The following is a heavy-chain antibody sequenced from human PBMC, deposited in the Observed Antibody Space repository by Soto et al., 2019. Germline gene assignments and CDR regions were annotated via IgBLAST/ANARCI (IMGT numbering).Heavy chain of an antibody. CDR3: ARGVLSDSGTCY. D-gene: IGHD2-15*01. CDR1: GFTFSSYT. V-gene: IGHV3-21*01. Sequence: EVQLVESGGGLVKPGGSLRLSCAASGFTFSSYTMNWVRQAPGKGLEWVSSISSGSSYIYYADSMKGRFTISRDNAKNSLYLQMNSLRAEDTAVYYCARGVLSDSGTCYWGRGTLVPVSS. J-gene: IGHJ4*02. CDR2: ISSGSSYI.